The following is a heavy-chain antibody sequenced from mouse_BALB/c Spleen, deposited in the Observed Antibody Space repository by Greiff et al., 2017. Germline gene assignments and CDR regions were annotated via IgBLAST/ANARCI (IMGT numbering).Heavy chain of an antibody. Sequence: DVHLVESGGDLVKPGGSLKLSCAASGFTFSSYGMSWVRQTPDKRLEWVATISSGGSYTYYPDSVKGRFTISRDNAKNTLYLQMSSLKSEDTAMYYCARQPGTRAMDYWGQGTSVTVSS. CDR2: ISSGGSYT. CDR3: ARQPGTRAMDY. J-gene: IGHJ4*01. CDR1: GFTFSSYG. V-gene: IGHV5-6*01. D-gene: IGHD3-3*01.